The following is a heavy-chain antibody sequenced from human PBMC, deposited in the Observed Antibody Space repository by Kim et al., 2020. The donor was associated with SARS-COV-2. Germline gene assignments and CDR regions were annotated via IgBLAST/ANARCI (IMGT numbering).Heavy chain of an antibody. V-gene: IGHV3-7*05. J-gene: IGHJ3*01. Sequence: GGSLRLSCAASGFTLSDYWMSWVRQGPGRGLEWVASIKEDGRETYNVHSVKGRFTMSRDNAKNSLYLQMNSLRADDTAVYFCARNPRPDAFDLWGQGTLVTVSS. CDR1: GFTLSDYW. CDR3: ARNPRPDAFDL. CDR2: IKEDGRET.